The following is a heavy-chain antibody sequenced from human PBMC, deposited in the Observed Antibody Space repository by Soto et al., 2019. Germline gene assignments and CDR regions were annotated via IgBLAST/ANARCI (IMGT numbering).Heavy chain of an antibody. Sequence: HVTLVQSGGELKKPGASVKVSCNTSGYTFNTYFITWVRQAPGQGLEWMGWISPHNGNTNYAEKFQGRVTMTADTITKTAYMELRNLRIDDTAVYYCARDTGNSFDYWGQGTPVTVSS. V-gene: IGHV1-18*01. CDR3: ARDTGNSFDY. CDR1: GYTFNTYF. CDR2: ISPHNGNT. J-gene: IGHJ4*02.